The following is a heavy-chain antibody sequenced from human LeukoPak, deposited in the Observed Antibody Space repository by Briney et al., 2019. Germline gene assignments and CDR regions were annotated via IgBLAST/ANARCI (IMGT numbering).Heavy chain of an antibody. CDR2: ISYDGSNK. CDR3: AKDHYPGYFDY. J-gene: IGHJ4*02. CDR1: GFTFSSYG. V-gene: IGHV3-30*18. D-gene: IGHD3-10*01. Sequence: GRSLRLSCAASGFTFSSYGMHWVRQAPGKGLEWVAVISYDGSNKYYADSVKGRFTISRDNSKNTLYLQMNSLRAEDTAVYYCAKDHYPGYFDYWGQGTLVTVSS.